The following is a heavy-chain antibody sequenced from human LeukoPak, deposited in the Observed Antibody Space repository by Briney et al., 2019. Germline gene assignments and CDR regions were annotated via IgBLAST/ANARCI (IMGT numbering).Heavy chain of an antibody. V-gene: IGHV3-9*01. Sequence: GRSLRLSCAASGFTFDDYAMHWVRQAPGKGLEWVSGISWNSGSIGYADSVKGRFTISRDNAKNSLYLQMNSLRAEDTALYYCAKDRGTAVSSGMSFDYWGQGTLVTVSS. CDR1: GFTFDDYA. CDR3: AKDRGTAVSSGMSFDY. J-gene: IGHJ4*02. D-gene: IGHD6-6*01. CDR2: ISWNSGSI.